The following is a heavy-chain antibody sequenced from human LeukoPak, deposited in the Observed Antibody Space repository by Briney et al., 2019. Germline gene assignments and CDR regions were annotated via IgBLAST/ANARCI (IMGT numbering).Heavy chain of an antibody. D-gene: IGHD2-2*01. CDR1: GYTFTSYG. J-gene: IGHJ6*03. CDR3: ARDWPTTSSTSCLWRYYYYMDV. CDR2: ISAYNGNT. Sequence: GASVKVSCKASGYTFTSYGISWVRQAPGQGLEWMGWISAYNGNTNYAQKLQGRVTMTTDTSTSTAYMELRSLRSDDTAVYYCARDWPTTSSTSCLWRYYYYMDVWGKGTTVTVSS. V-gene: IGHV1-18*01.